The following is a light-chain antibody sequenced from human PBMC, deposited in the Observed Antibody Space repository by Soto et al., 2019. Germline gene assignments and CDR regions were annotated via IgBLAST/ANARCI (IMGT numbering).Light chain of an antibody. J-gene: IGLJ2*01. CDR2: DVS. CDR1: SSDVGTYNY. V-gene: IGLV2-14*01. CDR3: SSHTGSTVV. Sequence: QSALTQPASVSGSPGQSITISCTGTSSDVGTYNYVSWYQQHPGKAPKLIIYDVSNRPSGVSNRFSGSKSGNTASLTISGLQAEDEADYYCSSHTGSTVVFGGGTKLTVL.